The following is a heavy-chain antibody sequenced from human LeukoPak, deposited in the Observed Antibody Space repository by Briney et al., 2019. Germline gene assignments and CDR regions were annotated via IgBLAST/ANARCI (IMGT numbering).Heavy chain of an antibody. V-gene: IGHV3-23*01. CDR1: GFTFSSYA. D-gene: IGHD5-12*01. Sequence: GGSLRLSCAASGFTFSSYAMSWVRQAPGKGLEWVSAISGSGGSTYYADSVKGRFTISRDNSKNTLYLQMNSLRAEDTAVYYCAKWGGYDSAYYYYMDVWGKGTTVTVSS. J-gene: IGHJ6*03. CDR2: ISGSGGST. CDR3: AKWGGYDSAYYYYMDV.